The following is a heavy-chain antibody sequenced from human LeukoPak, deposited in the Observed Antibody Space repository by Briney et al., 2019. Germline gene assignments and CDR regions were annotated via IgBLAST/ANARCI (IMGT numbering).Heavy chain of an antibody. Sequence: PGGSLRLSCAASGFTFSSYSMNWVRQAPGKGLEWVSSISSSSSYIYYADSVKGRFTISRDHAKNSLYLQMNSLRAEDTAVYYCARDSGYCSGGSCYSHYYYYYYGMDVWGQGTTVTVSS. J-gene: IGHJ6*02. D-gene: IGHD2-15*01. CDR2: ISSSSSYI. CDR1: GFTFSSYS. CDR3: ARDSGYCSGGSCYSHYYYYYYGMDV. V-gene: IGHV3-21*01.